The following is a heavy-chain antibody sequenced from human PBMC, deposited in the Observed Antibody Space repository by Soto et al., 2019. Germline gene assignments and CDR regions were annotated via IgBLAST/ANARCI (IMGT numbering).Heavy chain of an antibody. CDR3: AKDRHPDGIWTFDF. J-gene: IGHJ4*02. D-gene: IGHD3-9*01. Sequence: EVQLLESGGLLVQSGGSLRLSCAASGFTFSTYTMSWVRQAPGKGLEWVSGVYGSGHGDTFYADSVKGRFVISRDDSKGMLFLQMNSLKVEDTAIYYWAKDRHPDGIWTFDFWGQGTLVTVFS. CDR2: VYGSGHGDT. CDR1: GFTFSTYT. V-gene: IGHV3-23*01.